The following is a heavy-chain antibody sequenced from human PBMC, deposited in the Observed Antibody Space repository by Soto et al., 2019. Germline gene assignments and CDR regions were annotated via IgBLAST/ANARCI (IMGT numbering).Heavy chain of an antibody. J-gene: IGHJ4*02. Sequence: QVQLVQSGAEMKKPGASVTVSCKASGYSFTGYYLHWVRQAPGQGLEWLGWINPHSGATNHAQKFQGRVTMTRDRSITTAYMDLNRLTSDDTAVYYCARDSVSTIGDFDNWGQGALVTVSS. CDR3: ARDSVSTIGDFDN. V-gene: IGHV1-2*02. D-gene: IGHD5-12*01. CDR1: GYSFTGYY. CDR2: INPHSGAT.